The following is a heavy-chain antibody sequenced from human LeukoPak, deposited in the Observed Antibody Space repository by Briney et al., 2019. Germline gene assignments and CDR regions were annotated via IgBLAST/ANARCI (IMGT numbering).Heavy chain of an antibody. D-gene: IGHD2-21*01. Sequence: SETLSLTCTVSGGSISSSSYYWGWIRQPPGKGLEWIGSIYYSGSTYYNPSLKSRVTISVDTSKNQFSLKLSSVTAADTAVYYCARTLVFFIATWGQGTMVTVSS. CDR1: GGSISSSSYY. J-gene: IGHJ3*01. CDR3: ARTLVFFIAT. CDR2: IYYSGST. V-gene: IGHV4-39*01.